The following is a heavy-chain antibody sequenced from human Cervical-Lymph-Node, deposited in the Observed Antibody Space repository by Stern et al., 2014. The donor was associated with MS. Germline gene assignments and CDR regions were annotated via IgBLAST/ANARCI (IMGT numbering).Heavy chain of an antibody. CDR1: GFTFDDYA. V-gene: IGHV3-9*01. J-gene: IGHJ6*02. CDR3: AKDMRGGSSYAMDV. D-gene: IGHD6-6*01. Sequence: EVQLVESGGGLVQPGRSLRLSCAASGFTFDDYAMHWVRQAPGEGLERVSGISGNGGKTDYADSGKVRFTISRDNAKNSLYLQMDSLRAEDTALYYWAKDMRGGSSYAMDVWGQGTTVTVSS. CDR2: ISGNGGKT.